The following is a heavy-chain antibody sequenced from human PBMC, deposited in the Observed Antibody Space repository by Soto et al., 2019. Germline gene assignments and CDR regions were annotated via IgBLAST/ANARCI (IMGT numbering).Heavy chain of an antibody. J-gene: IGHJ2*01. CDR3: AKIRGNSGWYVFDL. V-gene: IGHV3-30*18. CDR1: GFTFSSYG. Sequence: QVQLVESGGGVVQPGRSLRLSCAASGFTFSSYGMHWVRQAPGKGLEWVAVISYDGSNKYYADSVKGRFTLSRDNSKNTLYLQMNSLRAEDTAVYYCAKIRGNSGWYVFDLLGRGTLVTVSS. D-gene: IGHD6-19*01. CDR2: ISYDGSNK.